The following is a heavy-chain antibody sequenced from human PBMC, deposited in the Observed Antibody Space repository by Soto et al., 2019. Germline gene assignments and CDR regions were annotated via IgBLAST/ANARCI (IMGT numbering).Heavy chain of an antibody. CDR3: AREYYYDSSGYHDAFDI. D-gene: IGHD3-22*01. CDR2: IWYDGSNK. V-gene: IGHV3-33*01. J-gene: IGHJ3*02. Sequence: QVQLVESGGGVVQPGRSLRLSCAASGFTFSSYGMHWVRQAPGKGLEWVAVIWYDGSNKYYADSVKGRFTISRDNSKNTLYLQMNSVRAEDTAVYYCAREYYYDSSGYHDAFDIWGQGTMVTVAS. CDR1: GFTFSSYG.